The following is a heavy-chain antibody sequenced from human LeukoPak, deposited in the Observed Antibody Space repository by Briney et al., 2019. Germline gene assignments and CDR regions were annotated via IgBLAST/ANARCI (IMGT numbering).Heavy chain of an antibody. J-gene: IGHJ5*02. Sequence: SETLSLTCTVSGGSLSSYYWSWIRQPPGKGLEWIGHIYGSGSTNYNPSLKSRVTLSVDTSKNQFSLKLSSVTAADMAVYYCAREGTSGTHLNWFDPWGQGTLVTVSS. CDR3: AREGTSGTHLNWFDP. CDR1: GGSLSSYY. CDR2: IYGSGST. D-gene: IGHD1-1*01. V-gene: IGHV4-59*01.